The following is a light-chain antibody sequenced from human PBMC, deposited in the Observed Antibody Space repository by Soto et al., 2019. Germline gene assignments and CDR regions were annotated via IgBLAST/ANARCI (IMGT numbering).Light chain of an antibody. CDR2: GAA. V-gene: IGKV3-15*01. J-gene: IGKJ5*01. CDR1: QSVFSS. Sequence: EIVMTQSPATLSVSPGERATLSCRASQSVFSSLAWYQQKPGQAPRLLIYGAATRATGIPDRFSGTGSGTDFTLTISRLEAEDFAVYYCQQYSEGIMFGQGTRLEI. CDR3: QQYSEGIM.